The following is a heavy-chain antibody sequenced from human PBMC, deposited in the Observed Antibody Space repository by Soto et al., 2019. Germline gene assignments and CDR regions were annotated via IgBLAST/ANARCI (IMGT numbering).Heavy chain of an antibody. CDR2: INAGNGNT. D-gene: IGHD3-10*01. Sequence: QVQLVQSGAEEKKPGASVKVSCKASGYTFTSYAMHWVRQAPGQRLEWMGWINAGNGNTRYSQKFQGRVTITRDTSASTAYMELSSLRSEDTAVYYCARSPGGPMTPGDYWGQGTLVTVSS. J-gene: IGHJ4*02. CDR3: ARSPGGPMTPGDY. V-gene: IGHV1-3*05. CDR1: GYTFTSYA.